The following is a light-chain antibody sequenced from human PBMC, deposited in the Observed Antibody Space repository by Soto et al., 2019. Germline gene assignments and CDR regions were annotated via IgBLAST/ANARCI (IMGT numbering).Light chain of an antibody. Sequence: QSVLTQPASVSGSPGQSITISCTGTSSDVGGYNYVSWYQQHPGKAPKVLIYDVTNRPSGVSSRFSGSKSGNTASLTISGLQPDDEADYYCSSYTSSSTRVFGSGTKVTVL. CDR3: SSYTSSSTRV. J-gene: IGLJ1*01. CDR1: SSDVGGYNY. CDR2: DVT. V-gene: IGLV2-14*03.